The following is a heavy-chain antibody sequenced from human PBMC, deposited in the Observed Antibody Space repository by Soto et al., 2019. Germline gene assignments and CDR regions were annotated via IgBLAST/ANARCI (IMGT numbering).Heavy chain of an antibody. D-gene: IGHD3-22*01. V-gene: IGHV1-69*04. Sequence: ASVKVSCKASGGTFSSYTISWVRQTPGQGLEWMGRIIPILGIANYAQKFQGRVTITADKSTNTAYMELSSLRSDETAVYYCARDGEWYNYGSYGYYFDYWGQGALVTVSS. CDR2: IIPILGIA. CDR3: ARDGEWYNYGSYGYYFDY. J-gene: IGHJ4*02. CDR1: GGTFSSYT.